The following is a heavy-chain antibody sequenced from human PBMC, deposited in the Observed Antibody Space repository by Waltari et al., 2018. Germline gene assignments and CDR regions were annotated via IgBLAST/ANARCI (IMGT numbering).Heavy chain of an antibody. J-gene: IGHJ5*02. D-gene: IGHD6-13*01. CDR1: GYTFTGYY. CDR2: TNRNSGGK. Sequence: QVQLVQSGAEVKKPGASVKVSCKASGYTFTGYYMHWVRQAPGQGLEWMGRTNRNSGGKNYAQKFQGRVTMTRDTSISTAYMGLSRLRSDDTAVYYCARGGHIAAANPTGWFDPWGQGTLVTVSS. V-gene: IGHV1-2*06. CDR3: ARGGHIAAANPTGWFDP.